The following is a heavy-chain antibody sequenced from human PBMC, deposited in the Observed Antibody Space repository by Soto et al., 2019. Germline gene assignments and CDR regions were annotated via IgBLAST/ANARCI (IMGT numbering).Heavy chain of an antibody. D-gene: IGHD3-3*01. CDR3: ARGNYDFWSGYYPDRGDYFDY. V-gene: IGHV4-31*03. Sequence: SETLSLTCTVSGGSISSGGYYWSWIRQHPGKGLEWIGYIYYSGSTYYNPSLKSRVTISVDTSKNQFSLKLSSVTAADTAVYYCARGNYDFWSGYYPDRGDYFDYWGQGTLVTVSS. J-gene: IGHJ4*02. CDR2: IYYSGST. CDR1: GGSISSGGYY.